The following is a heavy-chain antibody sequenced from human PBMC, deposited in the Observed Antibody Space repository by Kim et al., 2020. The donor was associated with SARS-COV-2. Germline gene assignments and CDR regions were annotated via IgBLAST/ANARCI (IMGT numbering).Heavy chain of an antibody. Sequence: GGSLRLSCAASGFTVSSNYMSWVRQAPGKGLEWVSVIYSGGSTYYADSVKGRFTISRDNSKNTLYLQMKSLRAQDTAVYYSARERYSGYDFGMDVWGQGTTVTVSS. CDR2: IYSGGST. V-gene: IGHV3-66*01. J-gene: IGHJ6*02. D-gene: IGHD5-12*01. CDR1: GFTVSSNY. CDR3: ARERYSGYDFGMDV.